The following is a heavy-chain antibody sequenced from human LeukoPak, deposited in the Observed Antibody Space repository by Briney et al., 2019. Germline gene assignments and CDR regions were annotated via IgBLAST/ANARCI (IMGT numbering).Heavy chain of an antibody. CDR2: INPNSGGT. V-gene: IGHV1-2*02. CDR1: GYTFTGYY. J-gene: IGHJ5*02. Sequence: ASVKVSCKASGYTFTGYYMHWVRQAPGQGLEWMGWINPNSGGTNYAQKFQGRVTMTTGTSTSTAYMELRSLRSDDTAVYYCARVPPRDDYGDPRPLGWFDPWGQGTLVTVSS. CDR3: ARVPPRDDYGDPRPLGWFDP. D-gene: IGHD4-17*01.